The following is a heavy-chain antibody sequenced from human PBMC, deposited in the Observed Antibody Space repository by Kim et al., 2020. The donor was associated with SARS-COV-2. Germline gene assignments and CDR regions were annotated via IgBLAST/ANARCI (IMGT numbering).Heavy chain of an antibody. D-gene: IGHD2-15*01. CDR3: ARDLDSGGSVCDY. V-gene: IGHV3-30*01. Sequence: YADSVKGRFTISRDNSKNTLYLQMNSLRAEDTAVYYCARDLDSGGSVCDYWGQGTLFTVSS. J-gene: IGHJ4*02.